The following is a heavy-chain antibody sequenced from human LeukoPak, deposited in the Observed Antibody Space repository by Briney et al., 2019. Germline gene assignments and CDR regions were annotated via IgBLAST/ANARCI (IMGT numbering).Heavy chain of an antibody. CDR3: AREDILTGFDD. CDR1: GFTVSSNY. J-gene: IGHJ4*02. D-gene: IGHD3-9*01. V-gene: IGHV3-53*01. Sequence: PGGSLRLSCAASGFTVSSNYMSWVRQAPGKGLEWVSVIYSGGSTYYADSVKGRFTISRDNSKNTLYLQMTSLRAEDTAVYYCAREDILTGFDDWGQGTLVTVSS. CDR2: IYSGGST.